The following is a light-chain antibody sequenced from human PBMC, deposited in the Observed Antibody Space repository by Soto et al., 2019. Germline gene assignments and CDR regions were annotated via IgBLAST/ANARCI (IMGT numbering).Light chain of an antibody. V-gene: IGLV1-44*01. Sequence: QSVLTQPPSASGTPGQSVTISCSGCSSNIGTNPVAWYQQLPGMAPKLLIYDNKKRPSGVPDRFSGSRSGTSASLAISGLQSEDEADYFCGAWEARVNGYVFASGTKVTV. CDR3: GAWEARVNGYV. J-gene: IGLJ1*01. CDR1: SSNIGTNP. CDR2: DNK.